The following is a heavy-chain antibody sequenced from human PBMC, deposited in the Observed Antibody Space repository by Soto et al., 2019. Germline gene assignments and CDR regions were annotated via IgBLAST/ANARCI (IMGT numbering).Heavy chain of an antibody. J-gene: IGHJ5*02. CDR2: IYYSGST. CDR3: ARHIPYCGGDCYHR. D-gene: IGHD2-21*02. Sequence: ETLSLTCTVSGGSISSYYWSWIRQPPGKGLEWIGYIYYSGSTNYNPSLKSRVTISVDTSKNQFSLKASDTAMYYCARHIPYCGGDCYHRWGQGTLVTVSS. CDR1: GGSISSYY. V-gene: IGHV4-59*08.